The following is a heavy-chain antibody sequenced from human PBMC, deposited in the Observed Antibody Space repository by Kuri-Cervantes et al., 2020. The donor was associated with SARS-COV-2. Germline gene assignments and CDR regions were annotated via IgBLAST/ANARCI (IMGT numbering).Heavy chain of an antibody. CDR1: GFTFSSYG. Sequence: GESLKISCAASGFTFSSYGMHWVRQAPGKGLEWVSSISSSSSYMYYADSVKGRFTISRDNAKNSLYLQMNSLRAEDTAVYYCARDIVVVPAAIHYYYGMDVWGQGTTVTVSS. CDR3: ARDIVVVPAAIHYYYGMDV. D-gene: IGHD2-2*02. CDR2: ISSSSSYM. V-gene: IGHV3-21*01. J-gene: IGHJ6*02.